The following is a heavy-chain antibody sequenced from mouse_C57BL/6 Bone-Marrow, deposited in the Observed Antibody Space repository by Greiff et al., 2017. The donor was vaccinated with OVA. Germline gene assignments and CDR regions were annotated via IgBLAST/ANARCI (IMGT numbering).Heavy chain of an antibody. D-gene: IGHD1-1*01. CDR2: IRSKSNNYAT. J-gene: IGHJ3*01. V-gene: IGHV10-1*01. CDR1: GFSFNTYA. CDR3: VRPLLLSGFAY. Sequence: GGGLVQPKGSLKLSCAASGFSFNTYAMNWVRQAPGKGLEWVARIRSKSNNYATYYADSVKDRFTISRDDSESMLYLQMNNLKTEDTAMYYCVRPLLLSGFAYWGQGTLVTVSA.